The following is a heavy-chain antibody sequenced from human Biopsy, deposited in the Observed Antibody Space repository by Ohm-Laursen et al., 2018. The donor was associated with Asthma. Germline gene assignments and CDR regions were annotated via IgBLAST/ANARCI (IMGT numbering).Heavy chain of an antibody. CDR3: ASDFPKDYVRYNFQF. V-gene: IGHV1-24*01. J-gene: IGHJ4*02. CDR1: GYSLTDLS. CDR2: HDYEEGGT. Sequence: GSSVKVSCKVSGYSLTDLSMHWVRQAPGQGLEWMGGHDYEEGGTVNAWRFQGRVTMTEDTSTDTAHMELSSLSSDDTAVYYCASDFPKDYVRYNFQFWGQGTLVTVSS. D-gene: IGHD4-17*01.